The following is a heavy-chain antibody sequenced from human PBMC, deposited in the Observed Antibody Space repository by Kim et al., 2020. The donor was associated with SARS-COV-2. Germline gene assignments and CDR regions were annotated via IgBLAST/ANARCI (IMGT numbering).Heavy chain of an antibody. CDR1: GGTFGNYG. Sequence: SVKVSCKTSGGTFGNYGFAWVRLAPGQGLEWMGGIIPVSDTRDYAQKFQGRLTFIADESTSTAYMELTTLKSDDTAVYYCARARTGSLYYYFGMDVWGPGTTVTVSS. CDR2: IIPVSDTR. V-gene: IGHV1-69*13. J-gene: IGHJ6*02. CDR3: ARARTGSLYYYFGMDV. D-gene: IGHD1-1*01.